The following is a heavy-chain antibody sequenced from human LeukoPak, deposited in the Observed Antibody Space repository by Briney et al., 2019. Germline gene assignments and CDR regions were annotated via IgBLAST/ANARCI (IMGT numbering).Heavy chain of an antibody. J-gene: IGHJ6*03. V-gene: IGHV4-4*07. D-gene: IGHD3-22*01. CDR2: IYTSGST. CDR1: GGSISYFY. Sequence: RASETLSLTCTVSGGSISYFYWSWIRQPAGKGLEWIGRIYTSGSTNYNPSLKSRVTISVDTSKNQFSLKLSSVTAADTAVYYCARNVAGDSSGYYGGYYYYMDVWGKGTTVTISS. CDR3: ARNVAGDSSGYYGGYYYYMDV.